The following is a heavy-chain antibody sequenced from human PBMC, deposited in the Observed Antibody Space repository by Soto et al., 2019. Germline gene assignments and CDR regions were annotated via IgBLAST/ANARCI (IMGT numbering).Heavy chain of an antibody. CDR1: GFRFTSSW. J-gene: IGHJ1*01. V-gene: IGHV3-7*01. CDR3: VTWADAADEDYFHH. D-gene: IGHD3-16*01. Sequence: EVQLVESGGGLVQPGGSLRLSCAASGFRFTSSWMSWVRQAPGKGLEWVAHINQNGGQKYYVDSAKGRFTISRDNAKTSLYLQMNSLIVEDTAVFYCVTWADAADEDYFHHWGQGTLVTVSS. CDR2: INQNGGQK.